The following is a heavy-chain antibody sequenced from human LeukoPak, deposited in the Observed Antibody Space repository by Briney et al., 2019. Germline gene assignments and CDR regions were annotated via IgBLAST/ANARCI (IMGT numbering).Heavy chain of an antibody. CDR1: GFTFSSYA. D-gene: IGHD5-18*01. V-gene: IGHV3-30-3*01. Sequence: GGSLRLSCAASGFTFSSYAMSWVRQAPGKGLEWVAVISYDGSNKYYADSVKGRFTISRDNSKNTLYPQMNSLRAEDTAVYYCARDGGTAMVKFYFDYWGQGTLVTVSS. CDR3: ARDGGTAMVKFYFDY. J-gene: IGHJ4*02. CDR2: ISYDGSNK.